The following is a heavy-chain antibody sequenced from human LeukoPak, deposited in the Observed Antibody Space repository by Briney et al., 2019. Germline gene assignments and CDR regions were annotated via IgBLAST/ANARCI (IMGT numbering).Heavy chain of an antibody. D-gene: IGHD2-2*01. V-gene: IGHV3-53*01. CDR2: IYSGGST. CDR3: ARDGGQAMPHDAFDI. J-gene: IGHJ3*02. CDR1: GFTVSSNY. Sequence: PGGSLRLSCAASGFTVSSNYMSWVRQAPGKGLEWVSVIYSGGSTYYADSVKGRFTISRDNSKNTLYLQMNSLRAEDTAVYYCARDGGQAMPHDAFDIWGQGTMVTVSS.